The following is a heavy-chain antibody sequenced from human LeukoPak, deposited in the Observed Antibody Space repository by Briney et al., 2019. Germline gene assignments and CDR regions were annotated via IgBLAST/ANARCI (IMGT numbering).Heavy chain of an antibody. V-gene: IGHV4-4*07. D-gene: IGHD4-23*01. CDR2: IYTSGST. CDR1: GGSISSYY. CDR3: AREVALDYGGNSKFYYYCYYMDV. Sequence: SETLSLTCTVSGGSISSYYWSWIRQPAGKGLEWIGRIYTSGSTNYNPSLKSRVTMSVDTSKNQFSLKLSSVTAADTAVYYCAREVALDYGGNSKFYYYCYYMDVWGKGTTVTVSS. J-gene: IGHJ6*03.